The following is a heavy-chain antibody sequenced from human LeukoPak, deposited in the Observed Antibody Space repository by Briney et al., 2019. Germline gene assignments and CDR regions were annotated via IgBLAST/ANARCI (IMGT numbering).Heavy chain of an antibody. CDR3: ARDRFYCSSTSCYAGHPLGVDP. J-gene: IGHJ5*02. V-gene: IGHV3-30*19. CDR2: IWYDGSNK. CDR1: GFTFSSYG. Sequence: PGGSLRLSCAASGFTFSSYGMHWVRQAPGKGLEWVAVIWYDGSNKYYADSVKGRFTISRDNSKNTLYLQMNSLRAEDTAVYYCARDRFYCSSTSCYAGHPLGVDPWGQGTLVTVSS. D-gene: IGHD2-2*01.